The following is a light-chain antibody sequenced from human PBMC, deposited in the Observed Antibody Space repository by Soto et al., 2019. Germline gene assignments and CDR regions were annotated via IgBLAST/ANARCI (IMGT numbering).Light chain of an antibody. CDR3: HQSYSSPPT. J-gene: IGKJ1*01. CDR1: EGISTF. CDR2: DSS. V-gene: IGKV1-39*01. Sequence: DIQMTQSPSSLSASVGDRVTITCRASEGISTFLHWYQQRPGQAPKLLIYDSSDLQPGVPSRFRGSESGPDFTLTIPSLQPEDFAPYYCHQSYSSPPTFGQGTQV.